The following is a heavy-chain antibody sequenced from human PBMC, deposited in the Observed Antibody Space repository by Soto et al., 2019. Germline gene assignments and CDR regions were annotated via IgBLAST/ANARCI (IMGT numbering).Heavy chain of an antibody. V-gene: IGHV1-18*04. D-gene: IGHD3-22*01. Sequence: ASVKVSCKASGYTFTSYGISWVRQAPGQGLEWMGWISAYNGNTNYAQKLQGRVTMTTDTSTSTAYMELRSLRSDDTAVYYCARLWARYYYDSSSYYPYYFDYWGQGTLVTVSS. J-gene: IGHJ4*02. CDR2: ISAYNGNT. CDR3: ARLWARYYYDSSSYYPYYFDY. CDR1: GYTFTSYG.